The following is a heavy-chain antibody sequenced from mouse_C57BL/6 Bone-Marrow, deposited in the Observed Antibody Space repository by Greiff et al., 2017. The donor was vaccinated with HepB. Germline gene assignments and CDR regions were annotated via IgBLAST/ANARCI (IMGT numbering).Heavy chain of an antibody. CDR3: ARGSTMVTGDFDY. J-gene: IGHJ2*01. CDR2: FHPYNDDT. V-gene: IGHV1-47*01. D-gene: IGHD2-2*01. Sequence: VKLVESGAELVKPGASVKMSCKASGYTFTTYPIEWMKQNHGKSLEWIGNFHPYNDDTKYNEKFKGKATLTVEKSSSTVYLELSRLTSDDSAVYYCARGSTMVTGDFDYWGQGTTLTVSS. CDR1: GYTFTTYP.